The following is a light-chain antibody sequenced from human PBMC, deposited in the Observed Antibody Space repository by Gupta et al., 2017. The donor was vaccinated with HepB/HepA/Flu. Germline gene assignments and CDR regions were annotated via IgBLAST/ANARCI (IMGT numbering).Light chain of an antibody. CDR1: QNIGTY. V-gene: IGKV3-11*01. CDR2: DDS. Sequence: EIVVTQSPATLSLSPGERATLSCRASQNIGTYLAWFQQKPGQAPRLLIYDDSSRATGIPARFSGSGSGTDFTLTISSLEPEDFAVYYCKQRFKWPLTFGGGTKVEIK. CDR3: KQRFKWPLT. J-gene: IGKJ4*01.